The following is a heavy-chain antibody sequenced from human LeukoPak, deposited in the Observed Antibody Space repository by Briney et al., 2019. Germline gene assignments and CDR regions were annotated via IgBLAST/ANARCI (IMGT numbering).Heavy chain of an antibody. D-gene: IGHD5-18*01. Sequence: GGSLRLSCAASGLTFSSYAMNWVRQAPGKGLEWVSAISGGGGSTYYADSVKGRFTISRDNSKNTLYLQMNSLRAEDTAVYYCAKGIQQWPGDYYYYCMDVWGQGTTVTVSS. CDR1: GLTFSSYA. V-gene: IGHV3-23*01. J-gene: IGHJ6*02. CDR3: AKGIQQWPGDYYYYCMDV. CDR2: ISGGGGST.